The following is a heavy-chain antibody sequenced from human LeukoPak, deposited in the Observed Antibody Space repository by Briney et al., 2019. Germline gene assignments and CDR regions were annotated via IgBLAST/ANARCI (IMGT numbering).Heavy chain of an antibody. D-gene: IGHD2-2*01. Sequence: GESLKISCKGSGYSFTSYWIAWVRQMPGKGLEWMGIIYPGDSDTRYSPSFQGQVTISADKSISTAYLQWSSLKASDTAMYYCARLGGYCSSTSCYVEFDYWGQGTLVTVSS. J-gene: IGHJ4*02. CDR2: IYPGDSDT. CDR1: GYSFTSYW. V-gene: IGHV5-51*01. CDR3: ARLGGYCSSTSCYVEFDY.